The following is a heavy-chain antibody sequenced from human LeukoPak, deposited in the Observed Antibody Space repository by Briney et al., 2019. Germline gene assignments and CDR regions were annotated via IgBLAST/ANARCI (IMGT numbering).Heavy chain of an antibody. CDR2: IYYSGST. D-gene: IGHD6-6*01. CDR1: GGSININTYY. J-gene: IGHJ2*01. CDR3: ARASHGWYFDL. Sequence: SETLSLTCTVSGGSININTYYWGWISQPPGKGLEWIGSIYYSGSTYYNPSLKSRVTISVDTSKNQFSLKLSSVTAADTAVYYCARASHGWYFDLWGRGTLVTVSS. V-gene: IGHV4-39*07.